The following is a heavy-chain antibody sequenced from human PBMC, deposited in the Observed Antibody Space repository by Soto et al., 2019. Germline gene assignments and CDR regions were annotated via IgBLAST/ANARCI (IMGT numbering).Heavy chain of an antibody. Sequence: ASVKFSCKASGYTFTSYAMHWVRQAPGQRLEWMGWINAGNGNTKYSQKFQGRVTITRDTSASTAYMELSSLRSEDTAVYYCARVSRYFDWLFPLGYYYYGMDVWGQGTTVTVSS. CDR2: INAGNGNT. D-gene: IGHD3-9*01. CDR3: ARVSRYFDWLFPLGYYYYGMDV. CDR1: GYTFTSYA. J-gene: IGHJ6*02. V-gene: IGHV1-3*01.